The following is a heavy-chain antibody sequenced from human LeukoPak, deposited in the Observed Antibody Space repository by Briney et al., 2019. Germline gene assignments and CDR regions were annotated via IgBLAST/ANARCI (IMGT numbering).Heavy chain of an antibody. J-gene: IGHJ5*02. Sequence: SETLSLTCTVSGGSISSYYWSWIRQPAGKGLEWIGRIYTSGSSNYNPSLKSRVTISVERSKNQFSLILSSVTAADTAVYYCARLTGNNWFDPWGQGTRVTVSS. CDR2: IYTSGSS. CDR1: GGSISSYY. D-gene: IGHD7-27*01. CDR3: ARLTGNNWFDP. V-gene: IGHV4-4*07.